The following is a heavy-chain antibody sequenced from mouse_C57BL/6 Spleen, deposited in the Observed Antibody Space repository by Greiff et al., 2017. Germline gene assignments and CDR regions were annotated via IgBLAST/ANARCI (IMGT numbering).Heavy chain of an antibody. D-gene: IGHD1-1*02. Sequence: QVQLQQPGAELVMPGASVKLSCKASGYTFTSYWMHWVKQRPGQGLEWIGDIDPSDSYTNSNQKFKRKSTLTVDKSSSTAYMQLSSLTSEGSAVDYCARSRGGTSYYYAIDYWGQGTSVTVAS. CDR3: ARSRGGTSYYYAIDY. V-gene: IGHV1-69*01. J-gene: IGHJ4*01. CDR2: IDPSDSYT. CDR1: GYTFTSYW.